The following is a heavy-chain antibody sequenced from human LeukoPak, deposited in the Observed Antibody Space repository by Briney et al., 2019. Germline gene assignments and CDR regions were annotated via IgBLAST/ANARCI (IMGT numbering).Heavy chain of an antibody. CDR1: GGSISSYY. J-gene: IGHJ4*02. D-gene: IGHD6-19*01. CDR2: IYYSGTT. CDR3: ARSGGYSSPQNY. Sequence: SETLSLTCTVSGGSISSYYWSWIRQPPGKGLEWIGYIYYSGTTNYNPSLKSRITISVDTSKSQFSLKLNSVTAADTAVYYCARSGGYSSPQNYWGQGTLVTVSS. V-gene: IGHV4-59*01.